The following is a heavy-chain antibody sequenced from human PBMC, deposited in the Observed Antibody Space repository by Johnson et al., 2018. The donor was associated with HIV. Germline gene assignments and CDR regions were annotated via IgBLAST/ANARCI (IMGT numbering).Heavy chain of an antibody. CDR2: MWYDGSNK. Sequence: QVQLVESGGGVVQPGRSLRLSCAASGFTFSTYGMHWVRQAPGKGLEWVAVMWYDGSNKYYADSVQGRFNISRDNAKNTVYLQMDSLRDEDMAVYYCARGALGSFDIWGQGTMVTVSS. V-gene: IGHV3-33*01. D-gene: IGHD3-10*01. J-gene: IGHJ3*02. CDR3: ARGALGSFDI. CDR1: GFTFSTYG.